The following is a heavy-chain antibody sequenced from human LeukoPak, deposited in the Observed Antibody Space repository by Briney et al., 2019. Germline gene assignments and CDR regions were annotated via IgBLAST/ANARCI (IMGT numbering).Heavy chain of an antibody. D-gene: IGHD2-2*02. CDR3: ARVNDCSRASCFTSWFDP. V-gene: IGHV4-39*07. Sequence: SETLPLTCTVSGGSITSDNFYWGWIRQPPGKGLEWVGSVYYGGSPYYNPSLTSRVTMSVDTSENQFSLKLTSVTAADTAVYYCARVNDCSRASCFTSWFDPWGQGTLVTVSS. CDR1: GGSITSDNFY. CDR2: VYYGGSP. J-gene: IGHJ5*02.